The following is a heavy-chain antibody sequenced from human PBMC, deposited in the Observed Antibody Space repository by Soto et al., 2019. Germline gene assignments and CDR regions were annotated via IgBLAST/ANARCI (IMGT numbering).Heavy chain of an antibody. D-gene: IGHD5-18*01. V-gene: IGHV4-59*01. J-gene: IGHJ4*02. CDR3: ARGRIQLWYPFDY. CDR2: IYYSGST. CDR1: GGSISSYY. Sequence: QVQLQESGPGLVKPSETLSLTCTVSGGSISSYYWSWIRQPPGKGLEWIGYIYYSGSTNYNPSLKSRVTISVATSKHQFSLKLSSVTAADTAVYYWARGRIQLWYPFDYWGQGTLVTVSS.